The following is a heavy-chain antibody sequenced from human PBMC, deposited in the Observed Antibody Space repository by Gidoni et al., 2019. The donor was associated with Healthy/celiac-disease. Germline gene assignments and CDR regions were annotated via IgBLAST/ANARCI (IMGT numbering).Heavy chain of an antibody. D-gene: IGHD2-15*01. V-gene: IGHV3-30-3*01. CDR1: GFTFSSYA. Sequence: QVQLVESGGGVVQPGRSLRLPCAASGFTFSSYAMHWVRQAPGKGLEWVAVISYDGSNKYYADSVKGRFTISRDNSKNTLYLQMNSLRAEDTAVYYCARGVAVVADPFDYWGQGTLVTVSS. CDR2: ISYDGSNK. CDR3: ARGVAVVADPFDY. J-gene: IGHJ4*02.